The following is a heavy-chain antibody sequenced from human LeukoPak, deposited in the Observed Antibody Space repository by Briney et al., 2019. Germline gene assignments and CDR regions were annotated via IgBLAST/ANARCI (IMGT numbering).Heavy chain of an antibody. CDR1: GFTVSRSY. CDR3: ARDKGTSYLSSFDY. J-gene: IGHJ4*02. D-gene: IGHD6-6*01. Sequence: GGSLRLSCAASGFTVSRSYMIWARQAPGKGLEWVSVIYSGGTTYYADSVKGRFTISRDNSKNTLYLQMNSLRAADTAVCYCARDKGTSYLSSFDYWGQGTLVTVSS. V-gene: IGHV3-53*05. CDR2: IYSGGTT.